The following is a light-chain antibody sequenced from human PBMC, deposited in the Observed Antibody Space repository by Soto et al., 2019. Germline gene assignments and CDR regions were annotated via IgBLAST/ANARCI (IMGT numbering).Light chain of an antibody. CDR2: EGS. CDR3: CASVCARTHV. J-gene: IGLJ1*01. Sequence: QSALTQPASVSGSLGQSITSSCTGTISDVGRFDVVSWFQQPPGQVPTLIIYEGSRRPSGVSSRFSGSKSGNTASLTISGPQAEDEADYYCCASVCARTHVFGTGTKVTVL. V-gene: IGLV2-23*01. CDR1: ISDVGRFDV.